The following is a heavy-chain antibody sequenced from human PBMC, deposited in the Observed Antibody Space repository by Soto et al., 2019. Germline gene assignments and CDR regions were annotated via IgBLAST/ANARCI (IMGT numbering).Heavy chain of an antibody. D-gene: IGHD2-2*01. Sequence: PSETLSLTCSVSGGSISSSSYSWGWIRQPPGKGLEWIGTIYYSGSTHYNTSLEGRVAISADTPNIQLSLRLSSLTAADTAVYYCGRQPGHCGSTTCFGYYSVDVWGQGTTVT. CDR1: GGSISSSSYS. CDR2: IYYSGST. CDR3: GRQPGHCGSTTCFGYYSVDV. J-gene: IGHJ6*02. V-gene: IGHV4-39*01.